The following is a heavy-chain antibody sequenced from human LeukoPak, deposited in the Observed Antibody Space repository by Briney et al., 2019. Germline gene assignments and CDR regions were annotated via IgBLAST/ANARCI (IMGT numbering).Heavy chain of an antibody. V-gene: IGHV1-46*01. CDR3: AREGVQKDAVAGFGSWFGP. D-gene: IGHD6-19*01. CDR2: INPSGGST. J-gene: IGHJ5*02. Sequence: ASVKVSCKASGYTFTSYYIHWVRQAPGQGLEWMGIINPSGGSTSYAQRFQGRVTMTRDTSTSTVYMELSSLRSEDTAVYYCAREGVQKDAVAGFGSWFGPWGQGTLVTVYS. CDR1: GYTFTSYY.